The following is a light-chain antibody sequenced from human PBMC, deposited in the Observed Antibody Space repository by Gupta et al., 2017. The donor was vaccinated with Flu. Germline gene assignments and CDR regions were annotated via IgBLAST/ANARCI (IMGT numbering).Light chain of an antibody. CDR2: DNN. CDR1: SSNIGSNH. Sequence: QSALTPPPSVSAAHGLKVTISCSGSSSNIGSNHVCWYQQLPGTAPKLLIYDNNKRPPWVPDRFSGAKSGTSATLGIAGLQTGEEADYYCGTWDSGLIAMVFGGGTKLTVL. V-gene: IGLV1-51*01. CDR3: GTWDSGLIAMV. J-gene: IGLJ2*01.